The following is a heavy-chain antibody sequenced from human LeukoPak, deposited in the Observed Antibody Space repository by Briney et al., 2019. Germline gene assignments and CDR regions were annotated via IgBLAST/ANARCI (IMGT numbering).Heavy chain of an antibody. CDR2: ISAYNGNT. D-gene: IGHD1-26*01. CDR3: ARAPEYSGSHGFFDY. J-gene: IGHJ4*02. CDR1: GYSFTSYG. Sequence: ASVKVSCKASGYSFTSYGISWVRQAPGQGLEWMGWISAYNGNTNYAQKLQGRVTMTTDTSTSTAYMELSSLRSEDTAVYYCARAPEYSGSHGFFDYWGQGTLVTVSS. V-gene: IGHV1-18*01.